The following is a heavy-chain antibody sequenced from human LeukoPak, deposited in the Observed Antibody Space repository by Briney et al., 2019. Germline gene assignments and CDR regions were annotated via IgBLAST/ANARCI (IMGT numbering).Heavy chain of an antibody. CDR2: IYYSGGT. V-gene: IGHV4-31*03. Sequence: PSETLSLTCTVSGVSISSGGYYWSWIRQHPGKGLEWIGYIYYSGGTYYNPSLKSRVTISVDTSKNQFSLKLSSVTAADTAVYYCARKTDSSSWLFDYWGQGTLVTVSS. CDR1: GVSISSGGYY. CDR3: ARKTDSSSWLFDY. J-gene: IGHJ4*02. D-gene: IGHD6-13*01.